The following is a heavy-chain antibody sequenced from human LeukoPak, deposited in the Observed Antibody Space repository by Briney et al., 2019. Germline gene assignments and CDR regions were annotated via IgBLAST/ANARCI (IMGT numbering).Heavy chain of an antibody. V-gene: IGHV3-48*01. CDR2: ISSNTRVI. CDR3: ARDFLEDTK. D-gene: IGHD2-15*01. CDR1: GFTFSSYN. J-gene: IGHJ4*02. Sequence: PGGSLRLSRAASGFTFSSYNMNWVRQAPGKGLEWVSYISSNTRVIHYADSVKGRFTISRDNGKNSLYLQMNSLRAEDTAVYYCARDFLEDTKWGQGTLVTVSS.